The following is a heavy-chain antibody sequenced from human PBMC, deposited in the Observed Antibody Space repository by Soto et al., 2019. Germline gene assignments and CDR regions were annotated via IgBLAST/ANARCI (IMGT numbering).Heavy chain of an antibody. CDR1: ANSMRSFS. V-gene: IGHV4-4*08. CDR2: LLHSGGT. J-gene: IGHJ6*02. CDR3: ANGGWLDYGMDV. Sequence: SDTLSLTCSVSANSMRSFSWRSNRQPPGKGLEWIGSLLHSGGTYYSPSLKSRVTISVDTSKNQFSLKLSSVTAADTAVYYCANGGWLDYGMDVWGQGT. D-gene: IGHD6-19*01.